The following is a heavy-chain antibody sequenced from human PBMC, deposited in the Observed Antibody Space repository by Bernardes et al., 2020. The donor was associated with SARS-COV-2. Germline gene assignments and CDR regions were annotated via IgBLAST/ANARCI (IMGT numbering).Heavy chain of an antibody. CDR3: ARGEVVVTAIPLYYYYGMDV. J-gene: IGHJ6*02. Sequence: AESLSLTCTVSGGSISSYYWSWLRQPAGKGLEWIGRIYTSGSTNYNPSLKSRVTMSVDTSKNQFSLKLSSVTAADTAVYYCARGEVVVTAIPLYYYYGMDVWGQGTTVTVSS. D-gene: IGHD2-21*02. CDR1: GGSISSYY. CDR2: IYTSGST. V-gene: IGHV4-4*07.